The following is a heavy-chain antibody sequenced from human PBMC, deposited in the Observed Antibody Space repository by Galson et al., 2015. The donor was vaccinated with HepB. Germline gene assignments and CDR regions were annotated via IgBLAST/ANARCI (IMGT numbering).Heavy chain of an antibody. J-gene: IGHJ4*02. D-gene: IGHD5-12*01. CDR1: GFTFSSYG. Sequence: SLRLSCAASGFTFSSYGMHWVRQAPGKGLEWVAFIRYDGSNKYYADSVKGRFTISRDNSKNTLYLQMNSLRAEDTAVYYCAKGWLRLNYFDYWGQGTLVTVSS. CDR3: AKGWLRLNYFDY. V-gene: IGHV3-30*02. CDR2: IRYDGSNK.